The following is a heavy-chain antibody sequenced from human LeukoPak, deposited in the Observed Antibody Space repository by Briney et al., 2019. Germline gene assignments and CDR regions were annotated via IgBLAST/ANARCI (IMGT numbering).Heavy chain of an antibody. V-gene: IGHV4-59*01. CDR3: ASHRRSHGSEY. Sequence: SETLSLTCTVSGGSFEHYFWSWIRQPPGKGLEWIGHVYYSGSTDYSPSLKSRLTISADTSKNQFSLRLSSVTAADTAVYYCASHRRSHGSEYWGQGTLVTVSS. J-gene: IGHJ4*02. CDR2: VYYSGST. D-gene: IGHD3-10*01. CDR1: GGSFEHYF.